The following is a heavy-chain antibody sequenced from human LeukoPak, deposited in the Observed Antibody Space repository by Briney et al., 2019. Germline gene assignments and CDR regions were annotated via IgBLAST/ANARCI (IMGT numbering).Heavy chain of an antibody. CDR3: ARHSYYYDSSGYRYDAFDI. V-gene: IGHV4-39*01. CDR2: IYYSGST. J-gene: IGHJ3*02. Sequence: SETLSLTXTVSGGSISGSSYYWGWIRQPPGKGLEWIGSIYYSGSTYYNPSLKSRVTISVDTSKNQFSLKLSSVTAADTAVYYCARHSYYYDSSGYRYDAFDIWGQGTMVTVSS. CDR1: GGSISGSSYY. D-gene: IGHD3-22*01.